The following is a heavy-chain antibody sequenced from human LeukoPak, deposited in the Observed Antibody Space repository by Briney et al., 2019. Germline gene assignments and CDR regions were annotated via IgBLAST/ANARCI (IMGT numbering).Heavy chain of an antibody. V-gene: IGHV1-69*13. Sequence: SVKVSCKASGGTFSSYAISWVRQAPGQGLEWMGGIIPIFGTANYAQKFQGRVTITADESTSTAYMELSSLRSEDTAVYYGARDDYDQNYYYYMDVWGKGTTVTVSS. D-gene: IGHD4-17*01. CDR3: ARDDYDQNYYYYMDV. J-gene: IGHJ6*03. CDR2: IIPIFGTA. CDR1: GGTFSSYA.